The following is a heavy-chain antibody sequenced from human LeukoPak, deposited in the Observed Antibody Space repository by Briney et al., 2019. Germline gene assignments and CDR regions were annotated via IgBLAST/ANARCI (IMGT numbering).Heavy chain of an antibody. Sequence: SQTLSLTCTVSGGSISSGDYYWSWIRQPPGKGLEWIGYIYYSGSTYYNPSLKSRVTISVDTSKNQFSLKLSSVTAADTAVYYCARTYDSSGPLPSVAFDIWGQGTMVTVSS. D-gene: IGHD3-22*01. V-gene: IGHV4-30-4*01. CDR2: IYYSGST. CDR3: ARTYDSSGPLPSVAFDI. CDR1: GGSISSGDYY. J-gene: IGHJ3*02.